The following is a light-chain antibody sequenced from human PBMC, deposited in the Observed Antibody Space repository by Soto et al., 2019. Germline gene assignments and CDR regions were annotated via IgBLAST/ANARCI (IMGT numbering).Light chain of an antibody. CDR2: DVS. Sequence: QSALTQPASVSGSPGQSVTISCTGTSSDVGGYNYVSWYQQHPGKAPKLMIYDVSNRPSGVSNRFSGSKSGNTASLTISGLQAEDEAYYYCSADTSSILFGGGTKLTVL. CDR1: SSDVGGYNY. CDR3: SADTSSIL. V-gene: IGLV2-14*01. J-gene: IGLJ2*01.